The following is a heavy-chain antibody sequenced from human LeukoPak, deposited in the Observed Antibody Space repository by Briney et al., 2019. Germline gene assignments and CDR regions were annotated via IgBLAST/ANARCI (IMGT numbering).Heavy chain of an antibody. D-gene: IGHD3-10*01. Sequence: PGGSLRLSCAASGFTFSSYWMHWVRHAPGKGLVWVSRINSDGSSTSYADSVKGRFTISRDNAKNTLYLQMNSLRAEDTAVYYCAREGYYGSGERAFDIWGQGTMVTVSS. CDR2: INSDGSST. CDR3: AREGYYGSGERAFDI. V-gene: IGHV3-74*01. J-gene: IGHJ3*02. CDR1: GFTFSSYW.